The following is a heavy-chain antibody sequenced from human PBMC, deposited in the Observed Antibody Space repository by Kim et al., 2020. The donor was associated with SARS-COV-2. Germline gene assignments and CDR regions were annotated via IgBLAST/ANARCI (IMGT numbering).Heavy chain of an antibody. CDR2: IWYDGSNK. CDR1: GFTFSSYS. V-gene: IGHV3-33*01. Sequence: GGSLRLSCAASGFTFSSYSMHWVRQAPGKGLEWVAVIWYDGSNKYYADSVKGRFTISRDNSKNTLYLQMNSLRAEDTAVYYCARDRGGMDVWGQGTTVTVSS. J-gene: IGHJ6*02. CDR3: ARDRGGMDV. D-gene: IGHD3-10*01.